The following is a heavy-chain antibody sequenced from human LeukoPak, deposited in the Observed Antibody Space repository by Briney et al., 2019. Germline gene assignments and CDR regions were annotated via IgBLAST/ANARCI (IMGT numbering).Heavy chain of an antibody. CDR3: ARDPKPPGWRPIVVPANWFDP. D-gene: IGHD2-2*01. V-gene: IGHV3-23*01. CDR1: GFTFSSYA. CDR2: ISGSGGST. J-gene: IGHJ5*02. Sequence: GGSLRLSCAASGFTFSSYAMSWVRQAPGKGLEWVSAISGSGGSTYYADSVKGRFTISRDNSKNTLYLQMNSLRAEDTAVYYCARDPKPPGWRPIVVPANWFDPWGQGTLVTVSS.